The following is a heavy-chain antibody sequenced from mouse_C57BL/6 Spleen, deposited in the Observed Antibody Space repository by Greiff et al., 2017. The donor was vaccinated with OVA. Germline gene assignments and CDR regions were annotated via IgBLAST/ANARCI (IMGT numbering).Heavy chain of an antibody. CDR2: ISDGGSYT. CDR1: GFTFSSYA. CDR3: AREDNGSVDY. D-gene: IGHD1-1*01. V-gene: IGHV5-4*01. Sequence: EVQRVESGGGLVKPGGSLKLSCAASGFTFSSYAMSWVRQTPEKRLEWVATISDGGSYTYYPDNVKGRFTISRDNAKNNLYLQMSHLKSEDTAMYYCAREDNGSVDYWGQGTTLTVSS. J-gene: IGHJ2*01.